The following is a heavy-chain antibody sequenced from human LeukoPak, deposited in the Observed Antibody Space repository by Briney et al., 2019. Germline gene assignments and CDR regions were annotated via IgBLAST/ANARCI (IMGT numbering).Heavy chain of an antibody. J-gene: IGHJ4*02. V-gene: IGHV3-21*01. Sequence: PGGSLRLSCAASGFTFSSYSMNWVRQARGKGLEWVSSISSSSSYIYYADSVKGRFTISRDNAKNSLYLQMNSLRAEDTAVYYCAKHSMDYGDYVGEDYWGQGTLVTVSS. D-gene: IGHD4-17*01. CDR3: AKHSMDYGDYVGEDY. CDR1: GFTFSSYS. CDR2: ISSSSSYI.